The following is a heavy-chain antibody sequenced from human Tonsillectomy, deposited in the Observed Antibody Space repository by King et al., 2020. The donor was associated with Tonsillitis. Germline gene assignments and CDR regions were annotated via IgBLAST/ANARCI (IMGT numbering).Heavy chain of an antibody. Sequence: VQLVESGGGVVQPGRSLRLSCAASGFTFSSYAMHWVRQAPGKGLEWVAVISYDGSNKYYADSVKGRFTISRDNSKNTLYLQMNSLRAEDTAVYCCARDGEYYGSGTYYFDYWGQGTLVTVSS. CDR2: ISYDGSNK. CDR1: GFTFSSYA. J-gene: IGHJ4*02. CDR3: ARDGEYYGSGTYYFDY. V-gene: IGHV3-30-3*01. D-gene: IGHD3-10*01.